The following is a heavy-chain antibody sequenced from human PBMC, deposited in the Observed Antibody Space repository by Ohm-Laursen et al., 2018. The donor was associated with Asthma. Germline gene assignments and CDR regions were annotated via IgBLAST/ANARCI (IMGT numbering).Heavy chain of an antibody. V-gene: IGHV4-59*01. CDR2: IYYTGST. Sequence: SETLSLTCAVSGGSISSYYWSWIRQPPGKGLECIGYIYYTGSTNYNPSLMSRVTISLDTSKNQFSLKLSSVTAADTAVYYCARATTVFSWFDPWGQGTLVTVSS. D-gene: IGHD4-17*01. CDR1: GGSISSYY. CDR3: ARATTVFSWFDP. J-gene: IGHJ5*02.